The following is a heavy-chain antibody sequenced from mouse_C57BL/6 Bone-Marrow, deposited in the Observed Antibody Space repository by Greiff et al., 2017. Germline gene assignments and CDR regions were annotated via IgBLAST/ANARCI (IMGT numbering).Heavy chain of an antibody. CDR2: ISSGGSYT. V-gene: IGHV5-6*02. D-gene: IGHD1-1*01. J-gene: IGHJ1*03. CDR3: ARRYGSSYWYFDV. CDR1: GFTFSSYG. Sequence: EVNVVESGGDLVKPGGSLKLSCAASGFTFSSYGMSWVRQTPDKRLEWVATISSGGSYTYYPDSVKGRFTISRDNAKNTLYLQMSSLKSENTAMYYCARRYGSSYWYFDVWGTGTTVTVSS.